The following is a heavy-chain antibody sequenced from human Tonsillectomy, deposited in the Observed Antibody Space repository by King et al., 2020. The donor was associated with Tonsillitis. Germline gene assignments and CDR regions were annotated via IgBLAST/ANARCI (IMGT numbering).Heavy chain of an antibody. CDR2: ISWNGGSI. D-gene: IGHD5-18*01. V-gene: IGHV3-9*01. CDR1: GFTFDDYA. CDR3: AKDGAALVCDAFDV. J-gene: IGHJ3*01. Sequence: VQLVESGGGLVQPGRSLRLSCAASGFTFDDYAMNWVRQAPGKGLEWVSGISWNGGSIGYADSVKGRFTISRDNAKNSLYLQMNSLRAEDTAWYYCAKDGAALVCDAFDVWGQGTMVTVSS.